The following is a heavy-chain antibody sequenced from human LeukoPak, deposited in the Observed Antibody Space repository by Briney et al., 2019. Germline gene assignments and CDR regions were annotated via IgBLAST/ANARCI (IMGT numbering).Heavy chain of an antibody. D-gene: IGHD2-15*01. V-gene: IGHV3-33*06. CDR3: AKDRRVVVVVAATRGGFDY. Sequence: GRSLRLSCAASGFTFSNYDMHWVRQAPGKGLEWVAVIWFDGSNKFYADSVKGRFTISRDNSKNTLYLQMNSLRAEDTAVYYCAKDRRVVVVVAATRGGFDYWGQGTLVTVSS. CDR2: IWFDGSNK. J-gene: IGHJ4*02. CDR1: GFTFSNYD.